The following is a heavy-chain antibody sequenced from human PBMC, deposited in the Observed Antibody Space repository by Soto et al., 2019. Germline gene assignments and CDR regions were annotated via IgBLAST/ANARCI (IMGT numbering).Heavy chain of an antibody. Sequence: PGGSLRLSFAASGFTFSSYAMSWVRQAPGKGLEWASAISGSGGSTYYADSVKGRFTISRDNSKNTLYLQMNSLRAEDTAVYYCAKDQRYDFWSPRSYGMDVWGQGTTVTVSS. CDR3: AKDQRYDFWSPRSYGMDV. D-gene: IGHD3-3*01. J-gene: IGHJ6*02. CDR1: GFTFSSYA. CDR2: ISGSGGST. V-gene: IGHV3-23*01.